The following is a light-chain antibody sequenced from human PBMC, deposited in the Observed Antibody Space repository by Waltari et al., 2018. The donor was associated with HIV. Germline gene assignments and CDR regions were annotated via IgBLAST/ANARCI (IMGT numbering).Light chain of an antibody. V-gene: IGLV1-40*01. Sequence: QSALTLPPPASGAPGQRLTISCTWTRSNIGAGSFALWYQHLPGTAPKLLVYTDIKRPTGVPDRFSGSKSGTSASLAITGLQSEDEADYYCESWDDSLRASVFGGGTKLTVL. CDR1: RSNIGAGSF. CDR3: ESWDDSLRASV. CDR2: TDI. J-gene: IGLJ2*01.